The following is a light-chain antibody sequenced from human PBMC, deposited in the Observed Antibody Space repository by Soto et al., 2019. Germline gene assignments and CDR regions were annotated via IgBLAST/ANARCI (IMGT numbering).Light chain of an antibody. CDR3: CSYAGSSTLVV. V-gene: IGLV2-23*01. Sequence: QSVLTQPASVSGSPGQSITISCTGTSSDVGSYNLVSWYQQHPGKAPKLMIYEGSKRPSGVSIRFSGSKSGNTASLTISGLQAEDEADYYCCSYAGSSTLVVFGGGTKLTVL. CDR2: EGS. CDR1: SSDVGSYNL. J-gene: IGLJ2*01.